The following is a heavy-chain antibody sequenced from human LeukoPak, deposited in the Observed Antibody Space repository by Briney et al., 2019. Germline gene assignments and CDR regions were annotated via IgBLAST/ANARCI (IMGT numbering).Heavy chain of an antibody. V-gene: IGHV3-48*04. CDR2: ISSSSDSI. J-gene: IGHJ4*02. Sequence: PGGSLRLSCAASGFTFSTYGMTWVRQAPGKGLEWISYISSSSDSIKYADSVKGRFTSSRDNAKNSLYLQMNSLKTEDTAVYYCTRLCGDGSPQCLHWGQGTLVTVSS. D-gene: IGHD5-24*01. CDR3: TRLCGDGSPQCLH. CDR1: GFTFSTYG.